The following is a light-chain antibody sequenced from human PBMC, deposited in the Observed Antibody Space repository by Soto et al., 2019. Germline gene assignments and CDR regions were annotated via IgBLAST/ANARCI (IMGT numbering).Light chain of an antibody. CDR2: GGS. J-gene: IGKJ2*03. CDR1: QSVTSTY. V-gene: IGKV3-20*01. Sequence: EIVVTQSPVTLSLSPGERATLSCRASQSVTSTYLAWYQQKPGQSPRLIIYGGSTRASGFPDRFSGGGSGTDFTLTISRLEPEDSAVYYCHCQQFDSSRVYSFGQGTKLEI. CDR3: QQFDSSRVYS.